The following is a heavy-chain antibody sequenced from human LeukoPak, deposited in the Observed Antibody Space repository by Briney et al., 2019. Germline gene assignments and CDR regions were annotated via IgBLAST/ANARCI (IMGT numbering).Heavy chain of an antibody. CDR1: GFTFDDYA. Sequence: GGSLRLSCAASGFTFDDYAMHWVRQAPGKGLEWVSGISWNSGSIGYADSVKGRFTISRDNAKNSLYLQMNSLRAEDTALYYCAKEGATLQGNYFDYWVQGTLVTVSS. CDR2: ISWNSGSI. D-gene: IGHD5-12*01. V-gene: IGHV3-9*01. CDR3: AKEGATLQGNYFDY. J-gene: IGHJ4*02.